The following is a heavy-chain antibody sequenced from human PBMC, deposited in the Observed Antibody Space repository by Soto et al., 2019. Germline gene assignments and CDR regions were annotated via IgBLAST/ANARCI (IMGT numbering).Heavy chain of an antibody. J-gene: IGHJ4*02. CDR1: GGSFSGYY. Sequence: SETLSLTCAVYGGSFSGYYWSWIRQPPGKGLEWIGEINHSGSTNYNPSLKSRVTISVDTSKNQFSLKLSSVTAADTAVYYCARGGDSSSSGFDYWGQGTLVTVS. V-gene: IGHV4-34*01. D-gene: IGHD6-6*01. CDR2: INHSGST. CDR3: ARGGDSSSSGFDY.